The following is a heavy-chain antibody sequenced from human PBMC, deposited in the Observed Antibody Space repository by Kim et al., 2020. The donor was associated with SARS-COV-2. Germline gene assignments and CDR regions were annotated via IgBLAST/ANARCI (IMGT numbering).Heavy chain of an antibody. CDR2: DGSAK. Sequence: DGSAKYYVDSVKGRFTISRDNAKISLYLQMNSLRAEDTAVYYCARRGFDYWGQGTLVTVSS. V-gene: IGHV3-7*04. J-gene: IGHJ4*02. CDR3: ARRGFDY.